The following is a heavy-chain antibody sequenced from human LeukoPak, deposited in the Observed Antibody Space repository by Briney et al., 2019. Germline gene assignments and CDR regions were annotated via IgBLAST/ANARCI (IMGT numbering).Heavy chain of an antibody. V-gene: IGHV4-39*07. CDR3: ARERLTGGMDV. Sequence: SETLSLTCTVSGGSISGSSYYWGWIRQPPGKGLEWIGSIYYSGSTYYNPSLKSRVTISVDTSKNQFSLKLSSVTAADTAVYYCARERLTGGMDVWGQGTTVTVSS. CDR2: IYYSGST. CDR1: GGSISGSSYY. J-gene: IGHJ6*02. D-gene: IGHD3-16*01.